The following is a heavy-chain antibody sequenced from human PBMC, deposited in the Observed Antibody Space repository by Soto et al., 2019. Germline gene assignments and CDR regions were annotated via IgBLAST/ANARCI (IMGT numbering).Heavy chain of an antibody. CDR1: GYTFTSYY. D-gene: IGHD2-21*02. Sequence: QAQLVQSGAEVKKPGASVKVSCEASGYTFTSYYMHWVRQAPGQGLEWMGWINPNSGDTKYAQKFRGRVTMTRDTSITTAYMEVKMLTPDDTAVYYCARQLAYCGGDCFTEPVDYWGQGTLVTVSS. CDR3: ARQLAYCGGDCFTEPVDY. J-gene: IGHJ4*02. CDR2: INPNSGDT. V-gene: IGHV1-2*02.